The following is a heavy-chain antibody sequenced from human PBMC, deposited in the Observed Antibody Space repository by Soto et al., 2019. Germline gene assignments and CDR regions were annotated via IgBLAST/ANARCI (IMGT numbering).Heavy chain of an antibody. D-gene: IGHD3-22*01. CDR2: IYHSGST. Sequence: QLQLQESGSGLVKPSQTLSLTCAVSGGSISSGGYSWSWIRQPPGKGLEWIGYIYHSGSTYYNPSLKSRVTISVDRSKNQFSLKLSSVTAADTAVYYCARSYYDSSGYYYVGWFDPWGQRTLATVSS. CDR1: GGSISSGGYS. V-gene: IGHV4-30-2*01. J-gene: IGHJ5*02. CDR3: ARSYYDSSGYYYVGWFDP.